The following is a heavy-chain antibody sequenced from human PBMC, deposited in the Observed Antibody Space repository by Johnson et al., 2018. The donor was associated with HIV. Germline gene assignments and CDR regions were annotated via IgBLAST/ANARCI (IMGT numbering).Heavy chain of an antibody. D-gene: IGHD3-22*01. CDR2: INWTGGST. CDR1: GFTFDDYG. V-gene: IGHV3-20*03. Sequence: VQLVESGGGVVRRGGSLRLSLVASGFTFDDYGISLVRQAPGKGLEWVSGINWTGGSTGYADSVKGLFPISRDNSKNTLYLQMGSLRAEEMAVYYCARRVGMIVVDRGAFDIWGKGTMVTVSS. CDR3: ARRVGMIVVDRGAFDI. J-gene: IGHJ3*02.